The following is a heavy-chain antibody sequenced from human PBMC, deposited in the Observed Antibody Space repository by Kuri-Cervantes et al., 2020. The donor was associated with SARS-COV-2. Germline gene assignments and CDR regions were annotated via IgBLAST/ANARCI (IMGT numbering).Heavy chain of an antibody. Sequence: GGSLRLSCEVSGFTLNTYAIHWVRQAPGKGLEWVAVISHDGTKKYHADSVKGRFTISRDNAKNSPYLQMNSLRAEDTALYHCAKDLYLIGFGELEFDYWGQGTLVTVSS. D-gene: IGHD3-10*01. CDR3: AKDLYLIGFGELEFDY. V-gene: IGHV3-30-3*01. J-gene: IGHJ4*02. CDR2: ISHDGTKK. CDR1: GFTLNTYA.